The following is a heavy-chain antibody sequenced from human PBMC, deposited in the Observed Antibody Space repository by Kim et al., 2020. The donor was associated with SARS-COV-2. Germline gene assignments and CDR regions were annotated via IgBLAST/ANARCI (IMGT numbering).Heavy chain of an antibody. J-gene: IGHJ4*02. D-gene: IGHD6-13*01. CDR2: IYLSGNT. CDR1: GGPIISGGYY. Sequence: SETLSLTCIVSGGPIISGGYYWSWIRQPPGKGLEWIGYIYLSGNTHYNPSHKSRVTISLDTSQNQFSLRLSSVTAADTAMYYCAKNNDLATGGPSFDYWGQGTLVTVSS. V-gene: IGHV4-31*03. CDR3: AKNNDLATGGPSFDY.